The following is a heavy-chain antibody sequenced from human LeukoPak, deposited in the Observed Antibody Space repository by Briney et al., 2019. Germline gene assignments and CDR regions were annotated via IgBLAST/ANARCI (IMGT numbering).Heavy chain of an antibody. CDR3: ARRRDSITVFGVVSNWFDP. CDR2: IYYSGST. J-gene: IGHJ5*02. V-gene: IGHV4-59*12. CDR1: GGSISSYY. D-gene: IGHD3-3*01. Sequence: SETLSLTCTVSGGSISSYYWSWIRQPPGKGLEWIGYIYYSGSTYYNPSLKSRVTISVDRSKNQFSLKLSSVTAADTAVYYCARRRDSITVFGVVSNWFDPWGQGTLVTVSS.